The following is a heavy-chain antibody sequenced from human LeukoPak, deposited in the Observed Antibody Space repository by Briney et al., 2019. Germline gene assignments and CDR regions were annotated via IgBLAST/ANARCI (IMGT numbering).Heavy chain of an antibody. J-gene: IGHJ3*02. V-gene: IGHV4-30-2*01. CDR2: IYHSGST. CDR3: ARDWGSSSAFDI. Sequence: SETLSLTCAVSGGSISSGGYSWSWIRQPPGRGLEWSGYIYHSGSTYYNPSLKSRVTISVDRSKNQFSLKLSSVTAADTAVYYCARDWGSSSAFDIWGQGTMVTVSS. D-gene: IGHD6-6*01. CDR1: GGSISSGGYS.